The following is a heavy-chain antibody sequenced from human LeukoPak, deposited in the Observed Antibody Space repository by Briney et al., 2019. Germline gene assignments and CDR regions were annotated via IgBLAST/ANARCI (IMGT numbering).Heavy chain of an antibody. V-gene: IGHV3-33*01. CDR1: GFTFSSYG. D-gene: IGHD6-19*01. CDR2: IWYDGSNK. CDR3: ARDEWEGRIAVAGTGLDY. J-gene: IGHJ4*02. Sequence: LGGSLRLSCAASGFTFSSYGMHWVRQAPGKGLEWVAVIWYDGSNKYHADSVKGRFTISRDNSKNTLYLQMNSLRAEDTAVYYCARDEWEGRIAVAGTGLDYWGQGTLVTVSS.